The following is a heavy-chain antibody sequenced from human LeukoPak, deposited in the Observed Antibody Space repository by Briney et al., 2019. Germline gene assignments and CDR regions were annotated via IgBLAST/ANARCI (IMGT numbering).Heavy chain of an antibody. V-gene: IGHV4-39*07. CDR2: IYYSGST. CDR3: ARGEMATKFDY. CDR1: GGSISSSSYY. J-gene: IGHJ4*02. Sequence: SETLSLTCTVSGGSISSSSYYWGWIRQPPGKGLEWIGSIYYSGSTNYNPSLKSRVTISVDTSKNQFSLKLSSVTAADTAVYYCARGEMATKFDYWGQGTLVTVSS. D-gene: IGHD5-12*01.